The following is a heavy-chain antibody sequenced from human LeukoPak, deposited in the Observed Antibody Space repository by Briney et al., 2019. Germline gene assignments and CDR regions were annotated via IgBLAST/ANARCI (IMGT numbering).Heavy chain of an antibody. CDR2: ISGSSGST. D-gene: IGHD6-13*01. CDR1: GFTFSSYA. V-gene: IGHV3-23*01. CDR3: AKSRETYSSPSLNWFDP. Sequence: GGSLRLSCAASGFTFSSYAMSWVRQAPGKGLEWVSAISGSSGSTYYADSVRGRFTISRDNSKNTLYLQMNSLRAEDTAVYYCAKSRETYSSPSLNWFDPWGQGTLVTVSS. J-gene: IGHJ5*02.